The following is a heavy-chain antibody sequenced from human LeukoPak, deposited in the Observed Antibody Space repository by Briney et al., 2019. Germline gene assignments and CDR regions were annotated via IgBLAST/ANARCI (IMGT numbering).Heavy chain of an antibody. CDR2: IYYSGST. Sequence: SETLSLTCTVSGGSISSGGYYWSWIRQHPGKGLEWIGYIYYSGSTNYNPSLKSRVTISVDTSKNQFSLKLSSVTAADTAVYYCARATPYSSSSDYYYYGMDVWGQGTTVTVSS. V-gene: IGHV4-61*08. CDR3: ARATPYSSSSDYYYYGMDV. J-gene: IGHJ6*02. D-gene: IGHD6-6*01. CDR1: GGSISSGGYY.